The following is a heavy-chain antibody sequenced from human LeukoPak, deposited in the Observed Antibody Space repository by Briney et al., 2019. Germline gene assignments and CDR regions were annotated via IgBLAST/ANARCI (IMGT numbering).Heavy chain of an antibody. V-gene: IGHV3-30-3*01. D-gene: IGHD3-9*01. CDR2: ISYDGSNK. CDR3: ARAEFYDILTGYVDY. J-gene: IGHJ4*02. Sequence: GGSPRLSCAASGFTFSSYAMHWVRQAPGKGLEWVAVISYDGSNKYYADSVKGRFTISRDNSKNTLYLQMNSLRAEDTAVYYCARAEFYDILTGYVDYWGQGTLVTVSS. CDR1: GFTFSSYA.